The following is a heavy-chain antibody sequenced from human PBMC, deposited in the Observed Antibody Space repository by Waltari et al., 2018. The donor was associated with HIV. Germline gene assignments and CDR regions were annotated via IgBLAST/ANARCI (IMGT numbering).Heavy chain of an antibody. D-gene: IGHD1-26*01. V-gene: IGHV3-72*01. CDR2: TRNKANSYTT. J-gene: IGHJ4*02. CDR3: ARVTGAGAGRDY. CDR1: GFTFSDHY. Sequence: EVQLVESGGGLVQPGGSLRLSCAASGFTFSDHYMDWVRQAPGKGLEWVGRTRNKANSYTTEYAASVKGRFTISRDDSKNSLYLQMNSLKTEDTAVYYCARVTGAGAGRDYWGQGTLVTVSS.